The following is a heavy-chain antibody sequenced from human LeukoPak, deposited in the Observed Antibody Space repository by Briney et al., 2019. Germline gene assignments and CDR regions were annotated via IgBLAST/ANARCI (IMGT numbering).Heavy chain of an antibody. D-gene: IGHD4-23*01. CDR3: ARRLGLRWDLQAFDI. CDR1: GYTFSSSY. CDR2: MNPNSGNT. J-gene: IGHJ3*02. V-gene: IGHV1-8*03. Sequence: ASVKVSCKASGYTFSSSYMHWVRQAPGQGLEWMGWMNPNSGNTGYAQKFQGRVTITRNNSISTVYMELSSLRSEDTAVYYCARRLGLRWDLQAFDIWGQGTMVTVPS.